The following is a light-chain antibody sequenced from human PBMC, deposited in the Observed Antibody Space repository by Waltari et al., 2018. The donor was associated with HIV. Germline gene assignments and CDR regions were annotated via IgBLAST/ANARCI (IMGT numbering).Light chain of an antibody. Sequence: QSALTQPASVSGSSGQSITISCTGSSSDVGSYNLVSWYQQHPGKAPKLMIYEGIKRPSGVSNRFSGSKSGNTAALTISGLQAEDGADYYCCSYAGSSNWVFGGGTKLTVL. CDR3: CSYAGSSNWV. CDR2: EGI. J-gene: IGLJ3*02. V-gene: IGLV2-23*01. CDR1: SSDVGSYNL.